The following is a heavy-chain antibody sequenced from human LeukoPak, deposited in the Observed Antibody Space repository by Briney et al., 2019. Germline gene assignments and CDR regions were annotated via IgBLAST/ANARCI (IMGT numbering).Heavy chain of an antibody. D-gene: IGHD3-10*01. CDR3: ASRNRIWFGELNY. J-gene: IGHJ4*02. CDR1: GGSISSYY. Sequence: SETLSLTCTVSGGSISSYYWSWFRQPPGKGLEWIGEINHTGSTNYNPSLKSRLTISVDTSKNQFSLKLSSVTAADTAVYYCASRNRIWFGELNYWGQGTLVTVSS. CDR2: INHTGST. V-gene: IGHV4-34*01.